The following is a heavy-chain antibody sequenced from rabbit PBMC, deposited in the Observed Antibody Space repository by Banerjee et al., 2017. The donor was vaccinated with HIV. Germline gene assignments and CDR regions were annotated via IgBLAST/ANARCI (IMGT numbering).Heavy chain of an antibody. J-gene: IGHJ6*01. CDR3: ARHSNDGVIYGWAVDL. CDR2: IYDGSSGST. V-gene: IGHV1S45*01. D-gene: IGHD6-1*01. CDR1: GFSFTSSYW. Sequence: QEQLVESGGGLVKPEGSLTLTCTASGFSFTSSYWICWVRQALGKGLEWIGCIYDGSSGSTYYASWAKGRFTISKTSSTTVTLQMTSLTAADTATYFCARHSNDGVIYGWAVDLWGPGTLVTVS.